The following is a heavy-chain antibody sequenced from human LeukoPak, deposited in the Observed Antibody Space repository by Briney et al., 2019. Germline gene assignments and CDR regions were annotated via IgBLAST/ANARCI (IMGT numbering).Heavy chain of an antibody. CDR3: ARVPLRSPITMVRGVTLDY. J-gene: IGHJ4*02. V-gene: IGHV1-2*02. D-gene: IGHD3-10*01. Sequence: ASVKVSCKAPGYTFTGYYMHWVRQAPGQGLEWMGWINPNSGGTNYAQKFQGRVTMTRDTSISTAYMELSRLRSDDTAVYYCARVPLRSPITMVRGVTLDYWGQGTLVTVSS. CDR2: INPNSGGT. CDR1: GYTFTGYY.